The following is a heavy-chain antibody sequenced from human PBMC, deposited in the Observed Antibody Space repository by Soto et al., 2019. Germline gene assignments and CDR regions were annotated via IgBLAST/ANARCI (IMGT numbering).Heavy chain of an antibody. J-gene: IGHJ4*02. Sequence: QLQLQESGPGLVKPSETLSLTCTVSGGSISSSSYYWGWIRQPPGKGLEWIGSIYYSGSTYYNPSLKSRVTISVDTSKNQFSLRLSSVTAADTAVYYCASRSGNSQGGFDYWGQGTLVTVSS. CDR1: GGSISSSSYY. V-gene: IGHV4-39*01. D-gene: IGHD1-7*01. CDR3: ASRSGNSQGGFDY. CDR2: IYYSGST.